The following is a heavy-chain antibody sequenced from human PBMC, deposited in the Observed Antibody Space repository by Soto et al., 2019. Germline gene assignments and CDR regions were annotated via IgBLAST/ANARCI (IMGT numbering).Heavy chain of an antibody. Sequence: ASVKVSCKASGYTFTSYDIHWVRQATGQGLEWMGWMNPNSGNTGYSQKFQGRVTITRDTSASTAYMELSSLRSEDTAVYYCARSFGFGDHFDYWGQGTLVTVSS. CDR3: ARSFGFGDHFDY. V-gene: IGHV1-8*01. J-gene: IGHJ4*02. CDR1: GYTFTSYD. CDR2: MNPNSGNT. D-gene: IGHD3-10*01.